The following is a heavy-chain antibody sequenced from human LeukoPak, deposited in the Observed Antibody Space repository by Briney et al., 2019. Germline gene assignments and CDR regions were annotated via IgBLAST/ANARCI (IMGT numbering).Heavy chain of an antibody. CDR2: IIPMFGKA. CDR3: ARDVGIAVAGYYFDY. V-gene: IGHV1-69*05. CDR1: GGTFSSYA. Sequence: SVKVSCKASGGTFSSYAISWGRQGPGEGREGMGGIIPMFGKANYAQKLKGRVTINTDESTSTAYMEISRLRSEDTAVYYCARDVGIAVAGYYFDYWGQGTLVTVSS. J-gene: IGHJ4*02. D-gene: IGHD6-19*01.